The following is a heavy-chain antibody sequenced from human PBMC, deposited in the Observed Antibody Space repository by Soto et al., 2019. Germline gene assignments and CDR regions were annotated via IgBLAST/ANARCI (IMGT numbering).Heavy chain of an antibody. CDR3: VRQGVAASGSGRFDP. CDR2: INHSGSS. D-gene: IGHD3-10*01. V-gene: IGHV4-39*01. J-gene: IGHJ5*02. Sequence: SETLSLTCSVSGASIYNGGYFWSWIRQSPGKGLEWIGEINHSGSSKYNPSLQSRVSMSVDTSKSQFSLTLSSLVVADTAVYYCVRQGVAASGSGRFDPWGQGTQVTVSS. CDR1: GASIYNGGYF.